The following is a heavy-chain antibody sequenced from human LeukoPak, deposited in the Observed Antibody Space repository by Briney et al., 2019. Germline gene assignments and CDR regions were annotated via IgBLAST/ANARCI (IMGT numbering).Heavy chain of an antibody. CDR2: INPNSGGT. CDR1: GHIFTVDS. Sequence: GASVKVSCTASGHIFTVDSIHWVRQAPGQGLEWMGWINPNSGGTNYAQKFQGRVTMTRDTSISTAYMELSRLRSDDTAVYYCARVVDAPPFDPWGQGTLVTVSS. J-gene: IGHJ5*02. V-gene: IGHV1-2*02. CDR3: ARVVDAPPFDP. D-gene: IGHD2-15*01.